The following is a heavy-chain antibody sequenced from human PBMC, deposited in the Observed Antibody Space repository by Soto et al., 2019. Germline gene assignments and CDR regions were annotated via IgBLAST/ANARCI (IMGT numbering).Heavy chain of an antibody. D-gene: IGHD3-3*01. Sequence: HLLASGGTVVPPGGSLRLSCTASGFAFDGHAMGWVRPAPGQGLEWVSGISPTGDFTFYADSMKGRFTISRDNSKNTLFLQMSSLAAADTAVYYCAKSPLGDFPFYFDFWGQGSLVTVSS. J-gene: IGHJ4*02. CDR2: ISPTGDFT. CDR3: AKSPLGDFPFYFDF. V-gene: IGHV3-23*01. CDR1: GFAFDGHA.